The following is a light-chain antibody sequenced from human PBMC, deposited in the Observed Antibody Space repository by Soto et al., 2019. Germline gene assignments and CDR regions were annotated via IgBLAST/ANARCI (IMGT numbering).Light chain of an antibody. CDR1: QSVGSTF. CDR3: QQYESSRT. V-gene: IGKV3-20*01. CDR2: GAS. Sequence: EIVLTQSPGTLSLTPGERATLSCRASQSVGSTFLAWYQQKPGQAPKVLIYGASTRATGIPDRFSGSGSGTDFTLTISRLEPEDFAMYYCQQYESSRTFGQGTKVEMK. J-gene: IGKJ1*01.